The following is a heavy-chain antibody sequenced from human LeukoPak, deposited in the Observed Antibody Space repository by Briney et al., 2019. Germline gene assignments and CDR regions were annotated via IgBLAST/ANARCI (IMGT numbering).Heavy chain of an antibody. CDR2: FDPEDGET. D-gene: IGHD5-24*01. Sequence: ASVKVSCKVSGYTLTELSMHWVRQAPGKGLEWMGGFDPEDGETIYAQKSQGRVTMTEDTSTDTAYMELSSLRSEDTAVYYCATDRRRRDGYNWCYWGQGTLVTVSS. V-gene: IGHV1-24*01. J-gene: IGHJ4*02. CDR3: ATDRRRRDGYNWCY. CDR1: GYTLTELS.